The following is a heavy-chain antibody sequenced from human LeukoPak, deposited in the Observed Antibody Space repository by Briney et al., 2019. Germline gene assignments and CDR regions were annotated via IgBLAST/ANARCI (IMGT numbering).Heavy chain of an antibody. J-gene: IGHJ1*01. CDR3: ARGVTGGWYGDFQH. Sequence: SETLSLTCAVYGGSFSGYYWSWIRQPPGKGLEWIGEINHNGSTNYNPSLKSRVTISVDTSKNQFSLKLSSVTAADTAVYYCARGVTGGWYGDFQHWGQGTLVTVSS. CDR1: GGSFSGYY. V-gene: IGHV4-34*01. D-gene: IGHD6-19*01. CDR2: INHNGST.